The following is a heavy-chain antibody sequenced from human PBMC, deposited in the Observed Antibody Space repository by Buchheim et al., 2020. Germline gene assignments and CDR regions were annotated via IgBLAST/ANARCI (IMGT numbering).Heavy chain of an antibody. Sequence: EVQLAQSGAEVKKHGESLKISCEGSGYDFTTYWIGWVRQMPGKGLEWMAIIYPGDSDTRYSPSFQGQVTISADKSITTAYPHWSSLKASDTAMYYCVRGLGFCSSVSCYTFDYWGQGTL. CDR1: GYDFTTYW. CDR3: VRGLGFCSSVSCYTFDY. V-gene: IGHV5-51*01. J-gene: IGHJ4*02. CDR2: IYPGDSDT. D-gene: IGHD2-2*02.